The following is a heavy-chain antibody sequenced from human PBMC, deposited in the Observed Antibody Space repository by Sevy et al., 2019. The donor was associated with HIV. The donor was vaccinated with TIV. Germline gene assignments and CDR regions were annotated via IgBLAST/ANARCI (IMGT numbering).Heavy chain of an antibody. CDR3: GGVLRSLYGMDV. Sequence: GGSLRLSCAASGFTFSSYSMNWVRQAPGKGLEWVSSISSSSSYIYYADSVKGRFTISRDNAKNSLYLQMNSLRAEDTAVYYCGGVLRSLYGMDVWGQGTTVTVSS. CDR1: GFTFSSYS. J-gene: IGHJ6*02. V-gene: IGHV3-21*01. CDR2: ISSSSSYI. D-gene: IGHD3-3*01.